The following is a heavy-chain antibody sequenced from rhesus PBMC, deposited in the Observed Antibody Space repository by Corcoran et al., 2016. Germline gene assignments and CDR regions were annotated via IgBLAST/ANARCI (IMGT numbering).Heavy chain of an antibody. CDR3: ARPYSGSWNGNRFDV. J-gene: IGHJ5-1*01. V-gene: IGHV4S11*01. CDR2: IDGSGSTT. CDR1: GGSISGYY. D-gene: IGHD6-25*01. Sequence: QVQLQESGPGLVKPSETLSLTCPVSGGSISGYYWNWIRQSPGKGLEWIGNIDGSGSTTNYHPSLKSRVTLSVDTSKNQPSLTLGLVTAADTAVYYCARPYSGSWNGNRFDVWGPGVLVAVSS.